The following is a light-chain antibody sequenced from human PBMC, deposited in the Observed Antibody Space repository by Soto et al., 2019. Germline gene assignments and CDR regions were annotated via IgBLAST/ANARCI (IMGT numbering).Light chain of an antibody. CDR2: EVS. J-gene: IGLJ1*01. CDR1: SSGVGGYNY. CDR3: SSYTSSRAYV. V-gene: IGLV2-14*01. Sequence: QSALTQPASVSGSPGQSITISCTGTSSGVGGYNYVSWYQQQSGKAPKLMIHEVSNRPSGVSNRFSGSKSGNTASLTISGLQAEDEADYYCSSYTSSRAYVFGIGTK.